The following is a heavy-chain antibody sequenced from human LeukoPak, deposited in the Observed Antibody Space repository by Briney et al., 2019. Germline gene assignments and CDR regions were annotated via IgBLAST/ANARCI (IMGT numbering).Heavy chain of an antibody. CDR1: GYTFTGDY. D-gene: IGHD3-10*01. J-gene: IGHJ4*02. Sequence: ASVKVSCKAPGYTFTGDYIHWVRQAPGQGLEWMGWINPNSGDTNYAQTFQGRVTMTRDTSISTAYMELSRLRSDDTAVYYCARDPYGSGSRRKIFAYWGQGTLVTVSS. CDR2: INPNSGDT. V-gene: IGHV1-2*02. CDR3: ARDPYGSGSRRKIFAY.